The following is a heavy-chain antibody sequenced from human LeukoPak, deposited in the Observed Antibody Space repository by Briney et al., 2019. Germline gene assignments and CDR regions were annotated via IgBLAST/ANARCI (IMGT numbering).Heavy chain of an antibody. CDR1: GGTFSSYA. CDR3: ARDQGGYNWFDP. V-gene: IGHV1-69*13. Sequence: SVKVSCKASGGTFSSYAISWVRQAPGQGLEWMGGIIPIFGTANYAQKFQGRVTITADESTSTAYMELSSLRSEDTAMYYCARDQGGYNWFDPWGQGTLVTVSS. CDR2: IIPIFGTA. J-gene: IGHJ5*02.